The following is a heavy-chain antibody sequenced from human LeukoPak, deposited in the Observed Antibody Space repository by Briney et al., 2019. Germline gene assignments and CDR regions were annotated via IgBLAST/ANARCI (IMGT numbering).Heavy chain of an antibody. D-gene: IGHD3-3*01. CDR2: ISWNSGSI. CDR1: GFTFDDYA. V-gene: IGHV3-9*01. Sequence: GGSLRLSCAASGFTFDDYAMHWVRQAPGKGLEWVSGISWNSGSIGYAYSVKGRFTISRDNAKNSLYLQMNSLRAEDTAVYYCARDVGYYDFWSGYPASPYYYYYMDVWGKGTTVTVSS. CDR3: ARDVGYYDFWSGYPASPYYYYYMDV. J-gene: IGHJ6*03.